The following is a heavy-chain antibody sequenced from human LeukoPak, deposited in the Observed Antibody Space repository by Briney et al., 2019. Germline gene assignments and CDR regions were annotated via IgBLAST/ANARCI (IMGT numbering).Heavy chain of an antibody. D-gene: IGHD6-25*01. CDR2: ISSSSSYI. Sequence: GGYLRRSCAAYGFTFSSYSMNWVRQAPGQGLEWVSSISSSSSYIYYADSMKGRFTISRDNAKNSLYLQMNSLRAEDTAVYYCARAAYSSGLPWGQGTLVTVSS. CDR1: GFTFSSYS. CDR3: ARAAYSSGLP. J-gene: IGHJ5*02. V-gene: IGHV3-21*01.